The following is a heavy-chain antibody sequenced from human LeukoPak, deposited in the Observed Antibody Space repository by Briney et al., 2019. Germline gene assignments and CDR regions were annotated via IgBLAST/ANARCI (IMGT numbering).Heavy chain of an antibody. CDR1: GFTFSTYW. CDR3: VKDSPPRYSGSPPAY. Sequence: GGSLRLSCAASGFTFSTYWMSWVRQAPGKGLEWVANINKDGGEKYYVDSVKGRFTISRDNAKNSLYLQMNSLRADDTAVYYCVKDSPPRYSGSPPAYWGQGTLVTVSS. V-gene: IGHV3-7*03. D-gene: IGHD1-26*01. CDR2: INKDGGEK. J-gene: IGHJ4*02.